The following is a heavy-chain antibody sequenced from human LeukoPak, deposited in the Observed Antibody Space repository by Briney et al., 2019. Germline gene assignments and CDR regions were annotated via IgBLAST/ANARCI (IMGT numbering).Heavy chain of an antibody. V-gene: IGHV3-53*01. CDR3: ARDVRSGYSFDY. CDR1: GFTVRSNY. Sequence: GGSLRLSCAASGFTVRSNYMSWVRQAPGKGLEWVSVIYSGGSTYYADSVKGRFTISRDNSKNTLYLQMNSLRAEDTAVYYCARDVRSGYSFDYWGQGTLVTVSS. J-gene: IGHJ4*02. CDR2: IYSGGST. D-gene: IGHD3-22*01.